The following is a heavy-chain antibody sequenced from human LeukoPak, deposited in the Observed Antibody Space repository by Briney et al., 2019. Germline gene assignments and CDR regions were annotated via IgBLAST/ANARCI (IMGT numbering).Heavy chain of an antibody. D-gene: IGHD3-10*01. V-gene: IGHV4-39*07. J-gene: IGHJ4*02. CDR3: ATYGSRTWYIFDY. CDR1: GGSIDSSNYY. CDR2: IYYSGDT. Sequence: PSETLSLTCTVSGGSIDSSNYYWAWIRQPPGKGLEWIGSIYYSGDTYYNPSPRSRVTISLDTSKNQFSLNLHSVTAADTAVYYCATYGSRTWYIFDYWGQGTLVTVSS.